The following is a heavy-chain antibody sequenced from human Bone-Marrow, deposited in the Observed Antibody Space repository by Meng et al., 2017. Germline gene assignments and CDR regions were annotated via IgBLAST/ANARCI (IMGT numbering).Heavy chain of an antibody. V-gene: IGHV3-23*01. CDR1: GFTFSSYA. J-gene: IGHJ3*02. D-gene: IGHD1-20*01. Sequence: GGSLRLSCAALGFTFSSYATSWVRQAPGKGLEGVSAISSSGGGTYNADSVKGRFTISRGNSKNTLNLQMKSLRVEDTAVYFCAKDRESYNSVWDAFDIWGQGTMVTVSS. CDR2: ISSSGGGT. CDR3: AKDRESYNSVWDAFDI.